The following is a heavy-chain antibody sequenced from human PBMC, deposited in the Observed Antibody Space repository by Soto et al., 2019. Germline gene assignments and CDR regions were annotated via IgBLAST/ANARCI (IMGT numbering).Heavy chain of an antibody. CDR3: ARSPGYFTTSSLDP. CDR1: GDSISSVNW. Sequence: SETLSLTCAVSGDSISSVNWWSWVRQSPGQGLEWIGDIYHTGITNYNPSLQSRVTISVDKSKNEFSLNLTSVTAADTAVYYCARSPGYFTTSSLDPWGQGTLVTVSS. J-gene: IGHJ5*02. CDR2: IYHTGIT. V-gene: IGHV4-4*02. D-gene: IGHD2-8*01.